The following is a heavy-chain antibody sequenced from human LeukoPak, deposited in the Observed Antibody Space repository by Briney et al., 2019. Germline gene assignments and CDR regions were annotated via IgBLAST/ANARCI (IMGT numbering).Heavy chain of an antibody. CDR3: ARDFIGLEWLLSGRYGPQVGFDY. CDR2: IKQDGSEK. D-gene: IGHD3-3*01. V-gene: IGHV3-7*01. CDR1: GFTFSSYA. Sequence: PGGSLRLSCAASGFTFSSYAMHWVRQAPGKGLEWVANIKQDGSEKYYVDSVKGRFTISRDNAKNSLYLQMNSPRAEDTAVYYCARDFIGLEWLLSGRYGPQVGFDYWGQGTLVTVSS. J-gene: IGHJ4*02.